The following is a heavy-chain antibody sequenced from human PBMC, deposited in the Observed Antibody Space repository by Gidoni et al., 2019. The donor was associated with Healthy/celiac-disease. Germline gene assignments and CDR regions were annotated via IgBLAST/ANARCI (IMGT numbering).Heavy chain of an antibody. J-gene: IGHJ3*02. CDR3: ARAYDSAFDI. V-gene: IGHV4-4*02. Sequence: NYNPSLKSRVTLSVDKSKNQFSLKLSSVTAADTAMYYCARAYDSAFDIWGQGTMVTVSS. D-gene: IGHD3-22*01.